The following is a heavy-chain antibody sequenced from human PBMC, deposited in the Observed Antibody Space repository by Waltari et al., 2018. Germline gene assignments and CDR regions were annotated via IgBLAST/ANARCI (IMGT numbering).Heavy chain of an antibody. D-gene: IGHD2-2*01. CDR1: GGSFRGYY. CDR2: INHMGST. CDR3: ARGFGRCSSTSCPRNDY. Sequence: QVQLQQWGAGLLKPSETLSLTCAVYGGSFRGYYWSWIRQPPGKGLEWIGEINHMGSTNYNPSLKSRVTISVETSKNQFSPKLSSVTAADTAVYYCARGFGRCSSTSCPRNDYWGQGTLVTVSS. J-gene: IGHJ4*02. V-gene: IGHV4-34*01.